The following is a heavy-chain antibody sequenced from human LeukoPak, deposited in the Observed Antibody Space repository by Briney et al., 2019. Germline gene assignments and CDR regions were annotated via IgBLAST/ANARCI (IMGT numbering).Heavy chain of an antibody. V-gene: IGHV3-33*06. CDR1: GYTFGSFG. CDR3: AKLTGTTPPY. J-gene: IGHJ1*01. D-gene: IGHD1-20*01. Sequence: GRSLRLSCAGSGYTFGSFGMHWVRQAPGKGLEWVAVIWYDGSNEYYADSVKGRFTISRDNSKNTVYLQMNSLRVEDTAVYYCAKLTGTTPPYWGQGTLVTVSS. CDR2: IWYDGSNE.